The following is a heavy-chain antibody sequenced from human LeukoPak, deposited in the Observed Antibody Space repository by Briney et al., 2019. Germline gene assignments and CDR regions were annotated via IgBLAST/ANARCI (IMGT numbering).Heavy chain of an antibody. CDR3: ARDQSGSYIFDY. D-gene: IGHD1-26*01. CDR2: IYYSGST. J-gene: IGHJ4*02. Sequence: SETLSLTCTVSGGSISSSSYYWGWIRQPPGKGLEWIGSIYYSGSTYYNPSLKSRVTISVDTSKNQFSLKLSSVTAADTAVYYCARDQSGSYIFDYWGQGTLVTVSS. CDR1: GGSISSSSYY. V-gene: IGHV4-39*07.